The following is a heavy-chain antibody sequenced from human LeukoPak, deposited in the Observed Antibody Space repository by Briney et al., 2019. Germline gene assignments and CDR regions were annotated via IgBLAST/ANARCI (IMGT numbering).Heavy chain of an antibody. CDR3: ARDYGDYGLHY. D-gene: IGHD4-17*01. J-gene: IGHJ4*02. CDR2: IYCSGGT. V-gene: IGHV4-59*01. Sequence: SETLSLTCTVSGGSISSYYWSWIRQPPGKGLEWIGYIYCSGGTNYNPSLKSRVTISVDTSKNQFSLKLSSVTAADTAVYYCARDYGDYGLHYWGQGTLVTVSS. CDR1: GGSISSYY.